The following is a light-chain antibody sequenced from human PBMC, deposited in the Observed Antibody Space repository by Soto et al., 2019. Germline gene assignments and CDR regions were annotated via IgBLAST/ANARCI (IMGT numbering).Light chain of an antibody. Sequence: EIVMTRSPATLSVSLLEIGTRSCMANQAISSNLAWYQQKPGQAPSLLIYGASTRATGTPARFSGSGSGTEFTLTISSLQSEDFAVYYCQQYIRWPLTFGGGTKVDIK. V-gene: IGKV3-15*01. CDR3: QQYIRWPLT. CDR1: QAISSN. J-gene: IGKJ4*01. CDR2: GAS.